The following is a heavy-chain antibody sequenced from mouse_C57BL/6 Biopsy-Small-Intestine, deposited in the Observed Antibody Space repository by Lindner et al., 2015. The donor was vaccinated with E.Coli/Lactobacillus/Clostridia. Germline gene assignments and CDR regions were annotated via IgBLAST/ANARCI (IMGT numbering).Heavy chain of an antibody. CDR2: IYPGDGDT. J-gene: IGHJ1*03. D-gene: IGHD2-1*01. V-gene: IGHV1-80*01. Sequence: VQLQESGAELVKPGASVKISCKASGYAFSSYWMNWVKQRPGKGLEWIGQIYPGDGDTNYNGKFKGKATLTADKSSSTAYMQLSSLTSEDSAVYFCARPVTTLYYWYFDVWGTGTTVTVSS. CDR3: ARPVTTLYYWYFDV. CDR1: GYAFSSYW.